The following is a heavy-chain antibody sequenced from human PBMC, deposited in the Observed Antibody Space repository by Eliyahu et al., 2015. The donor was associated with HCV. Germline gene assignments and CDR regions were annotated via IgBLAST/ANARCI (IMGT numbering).Heavy chain of an antibody. J-gene: IGHJ6*02. Sequence: EVQLVESGGGLVQPGRSLRLSCAASGFTFDDYAMHWVRQAPGKGLEWVSGISWNSGSIGYADSVKGRFTISRDNAKNSLYLQMNSLRAEDTALYYCAKGLVVTLTTYYYGMDVWGQGTTVTVSS. CDR2: ISWNSGSI. CDR3: AKGLVVTLTTYYYGMDV. CDR1: GFTFDDYA. D-gene: IGHD3-22*01. V-gene: IGHV3-9*01.